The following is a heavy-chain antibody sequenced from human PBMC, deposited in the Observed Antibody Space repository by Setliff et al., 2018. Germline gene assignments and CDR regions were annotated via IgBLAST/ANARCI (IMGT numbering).Heavy chain of an antibody. Sequence: GGSLRLSCAASGFTLSSYWMHWVRQDPGKGLVWVSRVNDDGSSAMYADSVKGRFTMSRDNAKNTLYLQMNSLRGEDTAVYYCAKETGYYFDYWGQGTLVTVSS. V-gene: IGHV3-74*03. CDR2: VNDDGSSA. J-gene: IGHJ4*02. CDR1: GFTLSSYW. CDR3: AKETGYYFDY.